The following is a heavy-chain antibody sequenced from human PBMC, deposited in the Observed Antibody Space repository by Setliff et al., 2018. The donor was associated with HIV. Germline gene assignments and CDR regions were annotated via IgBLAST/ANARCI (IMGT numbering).Heavy chain of an antibody. CDR1: GGSFSGYY. J-gene: IGHJ6*03. CDR2: INHSGST. CDR3: ARGTLVVPDALDYYYYLDI. D-gene: IGHD2-2*01. V-gene: IGHV4-34*01. Sequence: SETLSLTCAVYGGSFSGYYWTWIRQPPGKGLEWIGEINHSGSTNDNPSLKSRLTISVDTSKNQFSLRLRSVTAADSAVYYCARGTLVVPDALDYYYYLDIWGQGNTVT.